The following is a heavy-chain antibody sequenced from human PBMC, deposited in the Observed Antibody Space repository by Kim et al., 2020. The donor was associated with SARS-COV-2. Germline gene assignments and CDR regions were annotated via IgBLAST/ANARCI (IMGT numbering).Heavy chain of an antibody. V-gene: IGHV1-18*01. J-gene: IGHJ5*02. Sequence: ASVKVSCKASGYTFTSYGISWVRQAPGQGLEWMGWISAYNGNTNYAQKLQGRVTMTTDTSTSTAYMELRSLRSDNTAVYYCARDVGATTMGWFDPWGQGTLVTVSS. CDR2: ISAYNGNT. CDR3: ARDVGATTMGWFDP. D-gene: IGHD1-26*01. CDR1: GYTFTSYG.